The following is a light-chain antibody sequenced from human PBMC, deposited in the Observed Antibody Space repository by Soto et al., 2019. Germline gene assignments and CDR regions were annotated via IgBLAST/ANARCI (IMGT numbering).Light chain of an antibody. CDR2: GAS. CDR3: QQHDEGWT. V-gene: IGKV3-15*01. J-gene: IGKJ1*01. CDR1: QSVRTK. Sequence: EMGMTQSPATLSVSLGERVTLSCRASQSVRTKLVWYQQKPCQAPRLLIYGASTRAAGIPARFSGSGSGTAFNLTISSRQSEHFAVYYCQQHDEGWTFGQGTKVEIK.